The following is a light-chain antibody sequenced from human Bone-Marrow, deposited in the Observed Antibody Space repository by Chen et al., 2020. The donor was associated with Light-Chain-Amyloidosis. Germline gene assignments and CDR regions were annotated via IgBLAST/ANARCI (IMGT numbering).Light chain of an antibody. J-gene: IGLJ3*02. Sequence: SYVLTQPSSVSVAPGQTATIACGGNNIGSTSVHWYQQTPGQAPLLVVYYDSDRPSGIPERLFGSNSGNTATMTISRVEAWDKADYYCQVWDRSSDRPVFGGGTKLTVL. CDR1: NIGSTS. V-gene: IGLV3-21*02. CDR2: YDS. CDR3: QVWDRSSDRPV.